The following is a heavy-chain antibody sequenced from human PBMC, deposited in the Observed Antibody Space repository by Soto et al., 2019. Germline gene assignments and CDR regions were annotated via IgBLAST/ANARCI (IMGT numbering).Heavy chain of an antibody. Sequence: QVQLVQSGAEVKKPGASVKVSCKASGYTFTSYGISWVRQAPGQGLEWMGWISAYNGNTNYAQKLQGRVTMTTDTSTSTAYMELRSLRSDDTAVYYCARDTTVATITFSSHYYYYGMDVWGQGTTVTVSS. CDR2: ISAYNGNT. V-gene: IGHV1-18*01. J-gene: IGHJ6*02. D-gene: IGHD5-12*01. CDR1: GYTFTSYG. CDR3: ARDTTVATITFSSHYYYYGMDV.